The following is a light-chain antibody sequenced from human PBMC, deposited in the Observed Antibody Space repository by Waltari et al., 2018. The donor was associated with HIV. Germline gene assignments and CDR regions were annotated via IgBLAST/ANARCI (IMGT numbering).Light chain of an antibody. V-gene: IGLV1-51*02. Sequence: SGSSSNIGNNYVSWYQQLPGRAPKLLMYENNKRPSGIPDRFSGSMSGTSATLGITGLQTGDEAHYYCGTWDSSLSAVVFGGGTKLTVL. CDR3: GTWDSSLSAVV. CDR2: ENN. CDR1: SSNIGNNY. J-gene: IGLJ2*01.